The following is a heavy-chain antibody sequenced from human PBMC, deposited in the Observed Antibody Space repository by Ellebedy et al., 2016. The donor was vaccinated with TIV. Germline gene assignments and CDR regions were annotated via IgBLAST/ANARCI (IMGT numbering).Heavy chain of an antibody. CDR3: ARGEYSGYAPPAY. CDR1: GFTFSSYA. CDR2: MWHGGISK. J-gene: IGHJ4*02. D-gene: IGHD5-12*01. V-gene: IGHV3-33*01. Sequence: GESLKISCATSGFTFSSYAMHWVRQAPGKGLEWVAVMWHGGISKDYADSVKGRFAISGDNSKTTLYLQMNNLRVEDTAVYYCARGEYSGYAPPAYWGQGTLVIVSS.